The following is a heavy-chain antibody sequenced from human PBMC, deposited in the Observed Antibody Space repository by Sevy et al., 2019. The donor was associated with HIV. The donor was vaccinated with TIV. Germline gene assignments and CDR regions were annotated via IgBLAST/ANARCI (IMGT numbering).Heavy chain of an antibody. Sequence: GGSLRLSCAASGFTFSDHYMEWVRQAPGKGLEWVGRTRNKADVYTTEYPASVKGRFTISREDSENSLYLQMNSLKTEDTAVYYCSTHAGIAAAGRVFDYWGQGALVTVSS. CDR1: GFTFSDHY. V-gene: IGHV3-72*01. CDR2: TRNKADVYTT. J-gene: IGHJ4*02. D-gene: IGHD6-13*01. CDR3: STHAGIAAAGRVFDY.